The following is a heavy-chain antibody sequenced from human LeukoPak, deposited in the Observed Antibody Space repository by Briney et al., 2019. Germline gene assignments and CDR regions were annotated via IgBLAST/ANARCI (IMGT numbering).Heavy chain of an antibody. CDR3: TTAAVSAMVSNFDY. CDR2: IKSKTDGGTT. J-gene: IGHJ4*02. V-gene: IGHV3-15*01. CDR1: GFTFSSYW. Sequence: PGGSLRLSCAASGFTFSSYWMSWVRQAPGKGLEWVGRIKSKTDGGTTDYAAPVKGRFTISRDDSKNTLYLQMNSLKTEDTAVYYCTTAAVSAMVSNFDYWGQGTLVTVSS. D-gene: IGHD5-18*01.